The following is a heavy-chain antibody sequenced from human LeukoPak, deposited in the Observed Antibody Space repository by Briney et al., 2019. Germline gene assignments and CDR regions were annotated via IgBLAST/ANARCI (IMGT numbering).Heavy chain of an antibody. CDR3: ARDHHYYDSSAHDY. V-gene: IGHV3-11*01. CDR1: GFTFSDYY. Sequence: PGGSLRLSCAASGFTFSDYYMSWIRQAPGKGLEWVSYISSSGSTIYYADSAKGRFTISRDNAKNSLYLQMNSLRAEDTAVYYCARDHHYYDSSAHDYWGQGTLVTVSS. D-gene: IGHD3-22*01. J-gene: IGHJ4*02. CDR2: ISSSGSTI.